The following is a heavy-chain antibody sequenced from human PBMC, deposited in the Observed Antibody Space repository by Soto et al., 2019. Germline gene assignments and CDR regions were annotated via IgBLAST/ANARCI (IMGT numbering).Heavy chain of an antibody. V-gene: IGHV4-31*03. J-gene: IGHJ4*02. Sequence: QVQLQESGPGLVKPSQTLSLTCTVSGGSINSGGYCWSWIRQHPGKGLDWIGCISYGGSTSCNPGLKSRVTISVDTSKNQFSLKLTSVTAADTAVYYCSRGILVWGQGALITVSS. CDR1: GGSINSGGYC. CDR3: SRGILV. D-gene: IGHD5-18*01. CDR2: ISYGGST.